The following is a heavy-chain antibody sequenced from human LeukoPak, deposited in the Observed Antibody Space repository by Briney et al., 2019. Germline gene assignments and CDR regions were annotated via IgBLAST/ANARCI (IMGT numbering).Heavy chain of an antibody. CDR2: FHQSVST. Sequence: SETLSLTCAVSGDSISSDKWWSWVRQPPGKGLEYIGEFHQSVSTNYNPSLKSRLTISVDNSKNQFSLKLSSVTAADTAVYYCACHSGWSGPSEWGQGTLVTVSP. D-gene: IGHD6-19*01. CDR1: GDSISSDKW. V-gene: IGHV4-4*02. J-gene: IGHJ4*02. CDR3: ACHSGWSGPSE.